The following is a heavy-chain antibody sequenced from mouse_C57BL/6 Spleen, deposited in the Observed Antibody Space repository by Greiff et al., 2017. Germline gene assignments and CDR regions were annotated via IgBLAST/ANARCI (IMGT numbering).Heavy chain of an antibody. CDR2: IYPGNSDT. CDR1: GYTFTSYW. J-gene: IGHJ2*01. CDR3: TRGGYYGSSNDY. V-gene: IGHV1-5*01. D-gene: IGHD1-1*01. Sequence: VQLQQSGTVLARPGASVKMSCKTSGYTFTSYWMHWVKQRPGQGLEWIGAIYPGNSDTSYNQQFKGKAKLTAVTSASTAYMELSSLTNEDSAVYYGTRGGYYGSSNDYWGQGTTLTVSS.